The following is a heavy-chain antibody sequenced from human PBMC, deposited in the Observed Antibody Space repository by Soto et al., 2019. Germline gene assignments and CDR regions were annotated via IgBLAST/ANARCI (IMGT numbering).Heavy chain of an antibody. Sequence: QVQLQESGPGLVKPSETLSLSCTVSGASISSSYWSWIRQPPGRELEWIAYINHRGDTRFNPSLESRVTIVLDTSKNQISLNMRSATAADTAVYYCARQPVAGWVCDQWGQGTLVTVSS. V-gene: IGHV4-59*08. J-gene: IGHJ4*02. D-gene: IGHD6-19*01. CDR1: GASISSSY. CDR3: ARQPVAGWVCDQ. CDR2: INHRGDT.